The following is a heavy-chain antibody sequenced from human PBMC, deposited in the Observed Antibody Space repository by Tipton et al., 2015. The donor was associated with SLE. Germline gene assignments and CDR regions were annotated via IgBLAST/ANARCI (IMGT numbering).Heavy chain of an antibody. CDR2: IWYDGSNK. Sequence: SLRLSCAASGFTFSSYGMHWVRQAPGKGLEWVAVIWYDGSNKYYADSVKGRLTISRDNSKNTLYLQMNSLRAEDTAVYYCAKARGYYDSSGPTGYFDYWGQGTLVTVSS. CDR1: GFTFSSYG. V-gene: IGHV3-33*06. D-gene: IGHD3-22*01. CDR3: AKARGYYDSSGPTGYFDY. J-gene: IGHJ4*02.